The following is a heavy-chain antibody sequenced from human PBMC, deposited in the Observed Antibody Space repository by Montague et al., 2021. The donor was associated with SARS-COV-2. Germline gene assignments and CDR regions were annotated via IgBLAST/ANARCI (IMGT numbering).Heavy chain of an antibody. Sequence: SETLSLTCTVPGGSIFSNSFYWGWLRQSPGQGLEWIGNVLSSGSTFYNPSLRSRVTMSEDMSKNQFSLKLMSVTAADTAVYYCARSTVGTSHFDYWGQGTLVTVSS. CDR1: GGSIFSNSFY. CDR3: ARSTVGTSHFDY. J-gene: IGHJ4*02. CDR2: VLSSGST. V-gene: IGHV4-39*01. D-gene: IGHD1-26*01.